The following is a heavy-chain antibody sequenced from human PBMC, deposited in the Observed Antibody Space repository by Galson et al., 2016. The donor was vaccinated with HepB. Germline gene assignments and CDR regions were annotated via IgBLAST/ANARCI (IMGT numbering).Heavy chain of an antibody. D-gene: IGHD6-19*01. CDR3: AKVTPLPVSGHI. J-gene: IGHJ4*02. CDR1: GGSVNSGSFH. Sequence: SETLSLTCSVSGGSVNSGSFHWSWTRQPPGKGLEWIGYIYSSGTTTYNPSLQSRVTISIDTSKNQFFLTLTSVTAADTAVYYWAKVTPLPVSGHIWGQGILVTVSS. V-gene: IGHV4-61*01. CDR2: IYSSGTT.